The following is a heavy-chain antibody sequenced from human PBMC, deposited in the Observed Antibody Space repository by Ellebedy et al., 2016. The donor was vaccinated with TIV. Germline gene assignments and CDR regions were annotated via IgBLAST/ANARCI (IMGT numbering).Heavy chain of an antibody. J-gene: IGHJ5*02. D-gene: IGHD4-17*01. CDR3: ARRGSYGDYAVQVNPWFDP. CDR1: GFSFRSYW. V-gene: IGHV3-7*01. Sequence: ESLKISCAASGFSFRSYWMSWVRQAPGKRLEWVANFRQDGDPKCYVDSVKGRFTISRDNAKNSLYLQMNGLRAEDTAVYYCARRGSYGDYAVQVNPWFDPWGQGTLVTVSS. CDR2: FRQDGDPK.